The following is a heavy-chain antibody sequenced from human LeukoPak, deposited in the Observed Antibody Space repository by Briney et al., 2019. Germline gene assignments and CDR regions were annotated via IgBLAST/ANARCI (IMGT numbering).Heavy chain of an antibody. D-gene: IGHD3-10*01. V-gene: IGHV4-4*07. CDR1: GGSISSYY. CDR3: AREGDGLWFGEHHFDY. CDR2: IYTSGST. J-gene: IGHJ4*02. Sequence: SETLSLTCTVSGGSISSYYWSWIRQPAGKALEWIGRIYTSGSTNYNPSLKSRVTMSVDTSKNQFSLKLSSVTAADTAVYYCAREGDGLWFGEHHFDYWGQGTPVTVSS.